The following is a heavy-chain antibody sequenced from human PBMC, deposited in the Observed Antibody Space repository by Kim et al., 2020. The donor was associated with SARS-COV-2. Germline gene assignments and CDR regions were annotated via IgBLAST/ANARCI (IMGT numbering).Heavy chain of an antibody. CDR1: GGTFSSYA. CDR2: IIPIFGTA. J-gene: IGHJ6*02. Sequence: SVKVSCKASGGTFSSYAISWVRQAPGQGLEWMGGIIPIFGTANYAQKFQGRVTITADESTSTAYMELSSLRSEDTAVYYCASEYCSSTSCYGGPNGFYYYGMDVWGQGTTVTVSS. V-gene: IGHV1-69*13. D-gene: IGHD2-2*01. CDR3: ASEYCSSTSCYGGPNGFYYYGMDV.